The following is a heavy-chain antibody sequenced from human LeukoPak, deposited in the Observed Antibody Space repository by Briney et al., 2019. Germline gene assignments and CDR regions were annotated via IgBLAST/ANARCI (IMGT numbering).Heavy chain of an antibody. CDR3: ATAPPSYAPDY. CDR2: IKSKTDGGTT. J-gene: IGHJ4*02. CDR1: GFTFSNAW. D-gene: IGHD3-16*01. Sequence: GGSLRLSCAASGFTFSNAWMNWVRQAPGKGLEWVGHIKSKTDGGTTDYAAPVKGRFTISRDDSKNTLYLHMNSLKTEDTAVYYCATAPPSYAPDYWGQGTLVTVSS. V-gene: IGHV3-15*07.